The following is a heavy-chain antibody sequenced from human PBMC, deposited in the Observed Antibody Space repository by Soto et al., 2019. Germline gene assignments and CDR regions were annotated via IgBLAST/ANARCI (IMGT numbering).Heavy chain of an antibody. V-gene: IGHV5-10-1*01. CDR1: GHSFTNYL. J-gene: IGHJ5*02. Sequence: XESLKVSCQCSGHSFTNYLSTWVLPVPGKGLEWMGRIDTSDSYIDYSPSFQGHVTISSDKSINTVYLQWSSLKASDTAIYYFARLGDSGTDSNIWIDQWGQGTLVTVPS. CDR3: ARLGDSGTDSNIWIDQ. D-gene: IGHD5-12*01. CDR2: IDTSDSYI.